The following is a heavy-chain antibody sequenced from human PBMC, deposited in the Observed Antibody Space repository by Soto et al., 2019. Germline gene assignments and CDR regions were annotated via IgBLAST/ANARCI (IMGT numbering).Heavy chain of an antibody. CDR1: GFSLSTGGVG. D-gene: IGHD2-21*02. Sequence: QITLKESGPTLVKPTQTLTLTCTFSGFSLSTGGVGVGWIRQPPGKALEWLALIYWDDDKRYSPSLRSRLTISRDTSKIHVVLTMTNMDPVDTATYHCIQSRCGGDCLQSYASHYYYGMDVWGQGTTVTVSS. CDR2: IYWDDDK. CDR3: IQSRCGGDCLQSYASHYYYGMDV. J-gene: IGHJ6*02. V-gene: IGHV2-5*02.